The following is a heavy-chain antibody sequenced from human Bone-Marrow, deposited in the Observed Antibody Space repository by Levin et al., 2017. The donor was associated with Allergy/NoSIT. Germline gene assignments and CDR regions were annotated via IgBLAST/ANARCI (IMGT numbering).Heavy chain of an antibody. Sequence: GGSLRLSCAASGFTVSSNYMSWVRQAPGKGLEWVSVIYSGGSTYYADSVKGRFTISRDNSKNTLYLQMNSLRAEDTAVYYCARANWGSDAFDIWGQGTMVTVSS. CDR2: IYSGGST. J-gene: IGHJ3*02. D-gene: IGHD7-27*01. CDR3: ARANWGSDAFDI. V-gene: IGHV3-53*01. CDR1: GFTVSSNY.